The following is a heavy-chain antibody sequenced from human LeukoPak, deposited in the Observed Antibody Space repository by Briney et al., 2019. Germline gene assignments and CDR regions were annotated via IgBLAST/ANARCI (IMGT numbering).Heavy chain of an antibody. J-gene: IGHJ3*02. Sequence: PSETLSLTCTVSDGSISSGSYYWSWIRQPAGKGLEWIGRIYTIGSTNYNPSLESRVTISVDTSKKQFSLKLSSVTAADTAVYYCARSPITGTISDAFDIWGQGTMVIVSS. V-gene: IGHV4-61*02. D-gene: IGHD1-20*01. CDR3: ARSPITGTISDAFDI. CDR1: DGSISSGSYY. CDR2: IYTIGST.